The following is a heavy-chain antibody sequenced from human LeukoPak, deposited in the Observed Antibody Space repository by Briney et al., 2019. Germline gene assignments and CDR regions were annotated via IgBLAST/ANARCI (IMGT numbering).Heavy chain of an antibody. Sequence: GASVKVSCKASGGTFSSYAISWVRQAPGQGLEWMGGIIPIFGTANYAQKFQGRVTITADESTSTAYMELSSLRSEDTAVYYCARSMQVNGDYVWYYFDYWGQGTLVTVSS. CDR1: GGTFSSYA. V-gene: IGHV1-69*01. CDR3: ARSMQVNGDYVWYYFDY. CDR2: IIPIFGTA. D-gene: IGHD4-17*01. J-gene: IGHJ4*02.